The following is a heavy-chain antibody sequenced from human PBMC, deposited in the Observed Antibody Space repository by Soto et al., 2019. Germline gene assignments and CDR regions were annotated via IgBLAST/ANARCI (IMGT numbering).Heavy chain of an antibody. CDR2: IYPGDSDT. J-gene: IGHJ6*02. CDR3: ARLSPPFAAAAGTSYYGMDV. CDR1: GYSFTSYW. V-gene: IGHV5-51*01. D-gene: IGHD6-13*01. Sequence: PGESLKISCKGSGYSFTSYWIGWVRQMPGKGLEWMGIIYPGDSDTRYSPSFQGQVTISADKSISTAYLQWSSLKASDTAMYYCARLSPPFAAAAGTSYYGMDVWGQGTTVTVSS.